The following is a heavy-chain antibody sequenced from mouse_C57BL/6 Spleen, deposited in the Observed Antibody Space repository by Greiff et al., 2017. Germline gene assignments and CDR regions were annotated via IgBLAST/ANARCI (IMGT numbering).Heavy chain of an antibody. CDR1: GFTFSSYG. D-gene: IGHD1-1*01. J-gene: IGHJ1*03. V-gene: IGHV5-6*01. Sequence: EVQLVESGGDLVKPGGSLKLSCAASGFTFSSYGMSWVRQTPDKRLEWVATISSGGSYTYYPDSVKGRFTISRDNAKNTLYLQMSSLKSEDTAMYYCARHENYYGSSYWYFDVWGTGTTVTVSS. CDR3: ARHENYYGSSYWYFDV. CDR2: ISSGGSYT.